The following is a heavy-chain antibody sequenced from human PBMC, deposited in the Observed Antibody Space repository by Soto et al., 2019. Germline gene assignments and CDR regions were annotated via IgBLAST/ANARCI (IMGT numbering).Heavy chain of an antibody. D-gene: IGHD3-22*01. CDR3: ARLRKYYYDSSGYHPSGY. V-gene: IGHV5-51*01. J-gene: IGHJ4*02. CDR1: GYSFTSYW. CDR2: IYPGDSDT. Sequence: GESLKISCKGSGYSFTSYWIGWARQMPGKGLEWMGIIYPGDSDTRYSPSFQGQVTISADKSISTAYLQWSSLKASDTAMYYCARLRKYYYDSSGYHPSGYWGQGTLVTVSS.